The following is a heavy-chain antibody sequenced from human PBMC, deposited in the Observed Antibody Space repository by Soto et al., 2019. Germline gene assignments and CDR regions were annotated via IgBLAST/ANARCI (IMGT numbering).Heavy chain of an antibody. Sequence: GASVKVSCKASGGTFSSYAISWVRQAPGQGLEWMGGIIPIFGTANYAQKFQGRVTITADKSTSTAYMELSSLRSEDTAVYYCARGRPDSSGYYYDYWGQGTLVTVSS. D-gene: IGHD3-22*01. CDR1: GGTFSSYA. CDR3: ARGRPDSSGYYYDY. CDR2: IIPIFGTA. V-gene: IGHV1-69*06. J-gene: IGHJ4*02.